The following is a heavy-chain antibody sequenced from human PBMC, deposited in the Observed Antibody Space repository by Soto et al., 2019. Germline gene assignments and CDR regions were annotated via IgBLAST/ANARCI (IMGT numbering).Heavy chain of an antibody. CDR3: ARTIVAREANDAVAL. D-gene: IGHD6-6*01. CDR2: INWNGGGT. Sequence: VQLVESGGRVVPPGGSLRLSCAASGFTFDDYGMSWVRQVPGKGLEWVCGINWNGGGTGFADSVKGRFTISRDNGKICLYLQMNSLRAEDTALYHCARTIVAREANDAVALWGQGTRVTVSS. CDR1: GFTFDDYG. J-gene: IGHJ3*01. V-gene: IGHV3-20*01.